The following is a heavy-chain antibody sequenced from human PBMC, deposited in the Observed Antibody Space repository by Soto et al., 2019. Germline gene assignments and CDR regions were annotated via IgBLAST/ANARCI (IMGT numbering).Heavy chain of an antibody. CDR1: GFTISSRDNHA. CDR3: VSWXSVHFDY. D-gene: IGHD3-16*01. CDR2: ISSDGSNR. J-gene: IGHJ4*02. V-gene: IGHV3-23*01. Sequence: PGGSLRLSCAASGFTISSRDNHAMSWVRQAPGKGPEWISTISSDGSNRHYADSVLGRFTISRDSSRNTVNLLMNRLRVEDTARYFCVSWXSVHFDYWGPGTLVTVSS.